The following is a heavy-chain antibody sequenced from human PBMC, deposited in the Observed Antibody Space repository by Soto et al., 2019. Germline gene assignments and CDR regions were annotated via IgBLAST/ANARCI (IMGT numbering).Heavy chain of an antibody. J-gene: IGHJ4*02. D-gene: IGHD6-6*01. CDR3: ARLPGGTAPRPDY. Sequence: PGGSLRLSCVASGFSFSTYWISWVRQAPGKGLEWVANINQDGGAKNYADFVKGRFTISRDNARNSAYLQMNNLRADDTAVYYCARLPGGTAPRPDYWGQGTMVTAPQ. CDR1: GFSFSTYW. CDR2: INQDGGAK. V-gene: IGHV3-7*03.